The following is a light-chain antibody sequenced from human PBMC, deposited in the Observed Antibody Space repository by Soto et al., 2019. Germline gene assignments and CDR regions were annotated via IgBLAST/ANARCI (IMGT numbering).Light chain of an antibody. CDR2: ANY. J-gene: IGLJ2*01. CDR3: GADDRGQSGYVV. V-gene: IGLV1-51*01. CDR1: SSNIGKNY. Sequence: QSVLTQPPSVSAAPGQAVTIPCSGSSSNIGKNYVSWYQQLPGTGPKLLIFANYKRPSWNPYRYSGSKAGTSATLAITGLQTGDEAVYYCGADDRGQSGYVVFGGGTKLTVL.